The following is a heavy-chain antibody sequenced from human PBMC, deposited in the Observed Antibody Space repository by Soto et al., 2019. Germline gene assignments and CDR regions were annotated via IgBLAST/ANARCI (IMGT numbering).Heavy chain of an antibody. V-gene: IGHV1-18*01. Sequence: ASVKVSCKASGCNFPNYAISRVRQAPGQGLEWMGWISPYTGHTNYDHSLRGRLSLSTDTSTSTAYMELRRLRSDDTAVYYCARGWFGDSLDPWGQGTLVTVSS. CDR2: ISPYTGHT. CDR1: GCNFPNYA. D-gene: IGHD3-10*01. CDR3: ARGWFGDSLDP. J-gene: IGHJ5*02.